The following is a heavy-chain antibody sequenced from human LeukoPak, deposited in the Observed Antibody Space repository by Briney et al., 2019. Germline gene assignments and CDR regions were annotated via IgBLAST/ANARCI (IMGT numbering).Heavy chain of an antibody. V-gene: IGHV6-1*01. J-gene: IGHJ6*03. CDR1: GDSVSSNSAA. Sequence: SQTLSLTCAISGDSVSSNSAAWNWIRQSPSRGLEWLGRTYYRSKWYNDYAVSVKSRITINPDTSKNQFSLQLNSVTPEDTAVYYCARGGVSSVKYYYYYYYYMDVWGKGTTVTVSS. CDR2: TYYRSKWYN. D-gene: IGHD2/OR15-2a*01. CDR3: ARGGVSSVKYYYYYYYYMDV.